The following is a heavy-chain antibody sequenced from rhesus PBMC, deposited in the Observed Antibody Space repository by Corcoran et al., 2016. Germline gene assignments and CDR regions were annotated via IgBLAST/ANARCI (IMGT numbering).Heavy chain of an antibody. Sequence: QVQLQESGPGLVKPSETLSLSCAVSGFSISSGYGWSWIRQPPGKGLEWIGFIGGSSGNTNYHPSLQSRVTISQDTSKNQFSLQLSSVTAAATAVYYCARRDTSTGLFDYWGQGVLVTVSS. D-gene: IGHD5-12*01. J-gene: IGHJ4*01. CDR2: IGGSSGNT. CDR1: GFSISSGYG. V-gene: IGHV4-127*01. CDR3: ARRDTSTGLFDY.